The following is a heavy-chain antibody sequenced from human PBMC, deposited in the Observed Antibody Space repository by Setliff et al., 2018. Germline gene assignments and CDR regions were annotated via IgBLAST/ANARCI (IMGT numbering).Heavy chain of an antibody. CDR1: GGSISSSSHY. D-gene: IGHD3-16*01. J-gene: IGHJ4*02. CDR2: IYYTGST. V-gene: IGHV4-39*07. Sequence: PSETLSLTCTVSGGSISSSSHYWGWIRQPPGKGLEWIGSIYYTGSTYYNPSLKSRVTMSVDTSKRQFSLKLGSATAADTAVYYCARDPGFRSGTWALDNWGQGTLVTVSS. CDR3: ARDPGFRSGTWALDN.